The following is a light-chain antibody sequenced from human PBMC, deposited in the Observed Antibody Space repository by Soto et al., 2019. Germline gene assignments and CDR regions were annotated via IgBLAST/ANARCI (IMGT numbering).Light chain of an antibody. CDR2: AAS. CDR3: QQSYRSPPLT. Sequence: DIQMTQSPSSLSASVGDRVTITCRASQSISTFLNWYQQRPGQAPELLIYAASNLQRGVPSRFSGSGSGTDFTLTISSLQPEDFATYYCQQSYRSPPLTFGQGTKVEIK. V-gene: IGKV1-39*01. J-gene: IGKJ1*01. CDR1: QSISTF.